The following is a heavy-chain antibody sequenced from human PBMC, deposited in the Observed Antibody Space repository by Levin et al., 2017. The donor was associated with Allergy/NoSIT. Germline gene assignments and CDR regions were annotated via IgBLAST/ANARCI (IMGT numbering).Heavy chain of an antibody. Sequence: SQTLSLTCAVYGGSFSGYYWSWIRQPPGKGLEWIGEINHSGSTNYSPSLKSRVTISVDTSKNQFSLKLSSVTAADTAVYYCARDGGVRRGYGSYYYYYYGMDVWGQGTTVTVSS. J-gene: IGHJ6*02. CDR1: GGSFSGYY. V-gene: IGHV4-34*01. CDR2: INHSGST. D-gene: IGHD3-10*01. CDR3: ARDGGVRRGYGSYYYYYYGMDV.